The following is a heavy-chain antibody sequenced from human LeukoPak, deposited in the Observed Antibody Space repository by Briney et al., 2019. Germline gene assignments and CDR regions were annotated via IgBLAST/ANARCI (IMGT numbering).Heavy chain of an antibody. V-gene: IGHV1-46*01. Sequence: ASVKVSCKASGYTFTSYYMHWVRQAPGQGLEWMGIINPSGGSTSYAQKFQGRVTMTRDMSTSTVYMELSSLRSEDTAVYYCARGRHRSGYCSGGSCYSGDYWGQGTLVTVSS. CDR3: ARGRHRSGYCSGGSCYSGDY. J-gene: IGHJ4*02. D-gene: IGHD2-15*01. CDR2: INPSGGST. CDR1: GYTFTSYY.